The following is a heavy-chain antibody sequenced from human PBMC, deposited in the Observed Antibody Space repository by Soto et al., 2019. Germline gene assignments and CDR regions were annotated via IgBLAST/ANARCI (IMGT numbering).Heavy chain of an antibody. CDR3: ARDYKTAYSCYDWGTYCFDT. CDR2: ISAYNGNT. D-gene: IGHD5-12*01. CDR1: GYTFTSYG. J-gene: IGHJ5*02. V-gene: IGHV1-18*04. Sequence: QVQLVQSGAEVKKPGASVKVSCKASGYTFTSYGISWVRQAPGQGLEWMGWISAYNGNTNYAQKLQGRVTMTTDTSTRKAYMELRSLRSDDTAVYYFARDYKTAYSCYDWGTYCFDTWGQGTMVTVS.